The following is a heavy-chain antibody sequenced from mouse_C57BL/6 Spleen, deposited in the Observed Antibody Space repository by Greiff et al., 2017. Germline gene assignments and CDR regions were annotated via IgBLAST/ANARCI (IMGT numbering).Heavy chain of an antibody. V-gene: IGHV1-19*01. CDR3: ARCYDGYYGYFDY. D-gene: IGHD2-3*01. Sequence: EVQLQQSGPVLVKPGASVKMSCKASGYTFTDYYMNWVKQSHGKSLEWIGVINPYNGGTSYNQKFKGKATLTVDKSSSTAYMELNSLTSEDSAVYYCARCYDGYYGYFDYWGQGTTLTVSS. CDR2: INPYNGGT. CDR1: GYTFTDYY. J-gene: IGHJ2*01.